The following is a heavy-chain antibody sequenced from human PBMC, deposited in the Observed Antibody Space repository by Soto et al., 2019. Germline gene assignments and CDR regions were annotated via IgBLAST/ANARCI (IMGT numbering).Heavy chain of an antibody. Sequence: QVQVMESGGGVVQPGRSLRLSCAASGFTVTSYGMHWVRQAPGKGLEWVAVLSADGTEKHYTDSVQGRFTISRDTSRNTLYLKMNGLRDEDPPVYFCTNQHNVGSYFDHWGRGALVTVSS. CDR3: TNQHNVGSYFDH. CDR2: LSADGTEK. CDR1: GFTVTSYG. J-gene: IGHJ4*02. D-gene: IGHD2-21*01. V-gene: IGHV3-30*18.